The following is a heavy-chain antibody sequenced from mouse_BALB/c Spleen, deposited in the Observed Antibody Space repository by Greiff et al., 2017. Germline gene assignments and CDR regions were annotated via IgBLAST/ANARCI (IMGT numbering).Heavy chain of an antibody. CDR2: IYPGNSDT. CDR1: GYSFTSYW. CDR3: KRFGKGGQMGYAMDY. D-gene: IGHD1-1*02. Sequence: VQLQQSGTVLARPGASVKMSCKASGYSFTSYWMHWVKQRPGQGLEWIGAIYPGNSDTSYNQKFKGKAKLTAVTSASTAYMELSSLTSEDSAVYYCKRFGKGGQMGYAMDYWGQGTSVTVSS. J-gene: IGHJ4*01. V-gene: IGHV1-5*01.